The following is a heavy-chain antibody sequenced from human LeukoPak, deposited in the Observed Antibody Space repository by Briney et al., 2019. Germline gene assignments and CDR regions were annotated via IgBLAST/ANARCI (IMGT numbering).Heavy chain of an antibody. CDR1: GGSISSSSYY. V-gene: IGHV4-39*07. J-gene: IGHJ4*02. Sequence: PSETLSLTCTVSGGSISSSSYYWGWIRQPPGKGLEWIGSIYYSGSTYYNPSLKSRVTISVDTSKNQFSLKLSSVTAADTAVYYCARLMVYATFDYWGQGTLVTVSS. CDR3: ARLMVYATFDY. CDR2: IYYSGST. D-gene: IGHD2-8*01.